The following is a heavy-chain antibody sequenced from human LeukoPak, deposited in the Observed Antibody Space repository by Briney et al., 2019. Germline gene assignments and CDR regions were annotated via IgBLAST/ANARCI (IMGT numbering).Heavy chain of an antibody. Sequence: SETLSLTCAVSGYSISSGYYWDWIRQPPGKGLEWIGSIYHSGSTFYSPSLKSRVTISVDTSKNQFSLKLSSVTAADAAVYYCAKRLLLWSPYDYWGQGSLVTVSS. CDR1: GYSISSGYY. CDR2: IYHSGST. CDR3: AKRLLLWSPYDY. J-gene: IGHJ4*02. V-gene: IGHV4-38-2*01. D-gene: IGHD3-10*01.